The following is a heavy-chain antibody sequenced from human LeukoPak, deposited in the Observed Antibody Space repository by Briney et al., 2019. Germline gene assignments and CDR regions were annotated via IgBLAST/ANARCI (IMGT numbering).Heavy chain of an antibody. Sequence: PSETLSLTCTVSGGSISSSSYYWGWIRQPPGKGLEWIGSIYYSGSTNYNPSLKSRVTISVDTSKNQFSLKLSSVTAADTAVYYCARKVWEGPHNWFDPWGQGTLVTVSS. D-gene: IGHD1-26*01. J-gene: IGHJ5*02. CDR3: ARKVWEGPHNWFDP. CDR2: IYYSGST. CDR1: GGSISSSSYY. V-gene: IGHV4-39*07.